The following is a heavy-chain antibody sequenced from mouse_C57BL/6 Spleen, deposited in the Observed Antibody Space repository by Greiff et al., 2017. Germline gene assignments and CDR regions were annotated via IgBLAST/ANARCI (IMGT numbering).Heavy chain of an antibody. CDR1: GFTFSDYG. Sequence: EVKLVESGGGLVKPGGSLKLSCAASGFTFSDYGMHWVRQAPEKGLEWVAYISSGSSTIYYADTVKGRFTISRDNAKNTLFLHMTSLRSEDTAMYYCAKTNSHWYFDVWGTGTTVTVSS. CDR2: ISSGSSTI. J-gene: IGHJ1*03. CDR3: AKTNSHWYFDV. D-gene: IGHD1-3*01. V-gene: IGHV5-17*01.